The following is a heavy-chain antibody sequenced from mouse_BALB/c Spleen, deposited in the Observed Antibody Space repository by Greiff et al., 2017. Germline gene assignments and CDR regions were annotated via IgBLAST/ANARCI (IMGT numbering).Heavy chain of an antibody. CDR1: GYSFTSYW. CDR2: IDPSDSET. J-gene: IGHJ4*01. V-gene: IGHV1S126*01. CDR3: ARWYGNYNYAMDY. D-gene: IGHD2-10*02. Sequence: QVQLKESGPQLVRPGASVKISCKASGYSFTSYWMHWVKQRPGQGLEWIGMIDPSDSETRLNQKFKDKATLTVDKSSSTAYMQLSSPTSEDSAVYYCARWYGNYNYAMDYWGQGTSVTVSS.